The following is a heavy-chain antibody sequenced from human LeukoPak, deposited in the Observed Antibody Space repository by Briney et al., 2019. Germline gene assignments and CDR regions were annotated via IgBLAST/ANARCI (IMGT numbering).Heavy chain of an antibody. D-gene: IGHD6-19*01. CDR3: ARGHHSSGWYANDY. J-gene: IGHJ4*02. CDR2: ISSNGDST. V-gene: IGHV3-64*01. CDR1: GFTFSSYA. Sequence: GGSVRLSCAASGFTFSSYAMHWVRQAPGKGLEYVSAISSNGDSTYYANSVKGRFTISRDNSKNTLYLQMGSLRAEDMAVYYCARGHHSSGWYANDYWGQGTLVTVSS.